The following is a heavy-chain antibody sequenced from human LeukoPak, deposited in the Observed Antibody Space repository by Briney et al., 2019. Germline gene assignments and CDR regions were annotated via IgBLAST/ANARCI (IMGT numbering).Heavy chain of an antibody. CDR3: ARDASAWRYGMGV. D-gene: IGHD6-19*01. CDR1: GFTFSSHW. V-gene: IGHV3-7*01. J-gene: IGHJ6*02. Sequence: GGSLRLSCGASGFTFSSHWMSWVRQAPGKGLEWVAIIKQDGSEKDYVDSVTGRFTISRDNAKNSLYLQMNSLRDEDTAVYYCARDASAWRYGMGVWGQGTTVTVSS. CDR2: IKQDGSEK.